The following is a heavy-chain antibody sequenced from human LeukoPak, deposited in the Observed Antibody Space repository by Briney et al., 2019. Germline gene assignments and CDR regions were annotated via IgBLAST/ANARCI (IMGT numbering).Heavy chain of an antibody. Sequence: GRSLRLSCAASGFTFSSYAMHWVRQAPGKGLEWVAVISYDGSNKYYADSVKGRFTISRDNSKNTLYLQMNSLRAEDTAVYYCARDVLRFLEWLLSGDYWGQGTLVTVPS. J-gene: IGHJ4*02. V-gene: IGHV3-30-3*01. CDR2: ISYDGSNK. CDR3: ARDVLRFLEWLLSGDY. CDR1: GFTFSSYA. D-gene: IGHD3-3*01.